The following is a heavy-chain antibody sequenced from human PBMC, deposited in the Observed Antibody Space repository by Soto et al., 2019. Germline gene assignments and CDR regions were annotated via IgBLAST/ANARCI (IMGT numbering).Heavy chain of an antibody. V-gene: IGHV3-7*05. D-gene: IGHD6-13*01. Sequence: EVQLVESGGDLVQPGESLRLSCVGSGFTFNSYWMGWVRQAPGKGPQWVANIGRDGSEKSYVDSLKGRFTISRDNARRSVHLQMNSLGVEDTAVYYCAAWPLSSWFDYWGRGILVTVSS. CDR1: GFTFNSYW. CDR2: IGRDGSEK. J-gene: IGHJ4*02. CDR3: AAWPLSSWFDY.